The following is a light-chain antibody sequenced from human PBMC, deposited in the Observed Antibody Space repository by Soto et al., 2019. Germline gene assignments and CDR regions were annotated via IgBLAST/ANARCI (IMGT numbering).Light chain of an antibody. V-gene: IGLV2-11*01. Sequence: QSVLTQPRSVSGSPGQSVTISCTGTSSDVGYYNYVSWYQRHPGKAPKLMIYDVFKRPSGVPDRFSGSKSGNTASLAISGLQSEDEADFYCAAWDDSLNGFVFGTGTKVTVL. CDR1: SSDVGYYNY. CDR2: DVF. CDR3: AAWDDSLNGFV. J-gene: IGLJ1*01.